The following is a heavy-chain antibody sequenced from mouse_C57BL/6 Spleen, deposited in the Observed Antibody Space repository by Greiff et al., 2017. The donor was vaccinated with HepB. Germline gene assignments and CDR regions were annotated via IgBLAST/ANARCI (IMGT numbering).Heavy chain of an antibody. D-gene: IGHD3-3*01. CDR2: IYPSDSET. Sequence: QVQLQQPGAELVRPGSSVKLSCKASGYTFTSYWMDWVKQRPGQGLEWIGNIYPSDSETHYNQKFKDKATLTVDKSSLTAYMQLSSLTSEDSAVYYCAREGRGWFAYWGQGTLVTVSA. CDR3: AREGRGWFAY. J-gene: IGHJ3*01. CDR1: GYTFTSYW. V-gene: IGHV1-61*01.